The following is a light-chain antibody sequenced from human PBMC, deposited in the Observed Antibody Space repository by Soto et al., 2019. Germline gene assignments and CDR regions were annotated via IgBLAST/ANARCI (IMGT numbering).Light chain of an antibody. CDR1: SSNIGNNF. Sequence: QSVLTQPPSVSAAPGQKVTISCSGSSSNIGNNFVSWYQQLPGTAPKVLIYVNNKRPSGIPDRFSGSKSGTSATLGITGLQTGDEADYYCGTWDSSLSAVVFGGGTKLTVL. CDR2: VNN. V-gene: IGLV1-51*01. CDR3: GTWDSSLSAVV. J-gene: IGLJ2*01.